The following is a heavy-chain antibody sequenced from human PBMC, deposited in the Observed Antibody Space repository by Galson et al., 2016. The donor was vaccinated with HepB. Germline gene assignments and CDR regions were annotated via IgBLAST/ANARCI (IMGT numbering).Heavy chain of an antibody. Sequence: LRLSCAASGFNFNDFYMHWVRQAPGKGLECISYISPRGATTYYADSVKGRFTVSRDNAKNSVYLQMDLLAVDDTAIYYCVKDRRWHFDLWGRGTLVSVSS. V-gene: IGHV3-11*01. CDR3: VKDRRWHFDL. J-gene: IGHJ2*01. CDR2: ISPRGATT. CDR1: GFNFNDFY.